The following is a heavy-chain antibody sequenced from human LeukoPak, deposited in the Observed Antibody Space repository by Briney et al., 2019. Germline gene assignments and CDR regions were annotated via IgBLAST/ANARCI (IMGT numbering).Heavy chain of an antibody. J-gene: IGHJ4*02. D-gene: IGHD1-26*01. CDR1: GFTFSSYA. CDR3: AKDQDVYSGSQS. V-gene: IGHV3-23*01. Sequence: GGSLRLSCAASGFTFSSYAMSWVRQAPGKGLEWVSTISGSDSSTYYADSVRGRFTTSRDNSKNTVFLQMNSLRVEDTAIYYCAKDQDVYSGSQSWGQGTLVTVSS. CDR2: ISGSDSST.